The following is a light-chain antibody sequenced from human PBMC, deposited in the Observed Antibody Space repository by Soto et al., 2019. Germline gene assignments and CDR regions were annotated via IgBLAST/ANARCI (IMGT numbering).Light chain of an antibody. J-gene: IGLJ3*02. Sequence: QSALTQPASVSGSPGQSITISCTGTRSDVGGYNHVSWYQQHPGKAPKLIIYEVRNRPSGVSNRLSGSKSGNTASLTISGLQADDEADYYCCSYTSSSIRVFGGGTKLTVL. V-gene: IGLV2-14*01. CDR1: RSDVGGYNH. CDR3: CSYTSSSIRV. CDR2: EVR.